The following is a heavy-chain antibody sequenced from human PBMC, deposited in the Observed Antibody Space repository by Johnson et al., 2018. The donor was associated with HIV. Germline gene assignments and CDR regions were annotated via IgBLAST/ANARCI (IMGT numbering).Heavy chain of an antibody. CDR1: GFTFSSYA. V-gene: IGHV3-30*04. CDR3: ARDATPWGHDYDGYAFDL. D-gene: IGHD4-17*01. CDR2: ISYDGSNK. J-gene: IGHJ3*01. Sequence: QVQLVESGGGVVQPGRSLRLSCAASGFTFSSYAMHWVRQAPGKGLEWVAVISYDGSNKYYADSVKGRFTISRDSSKNTLYLQMTSLRVEDSAVYYCARDATPWGHDYDGYAFDLWSQGAMVTVSS.